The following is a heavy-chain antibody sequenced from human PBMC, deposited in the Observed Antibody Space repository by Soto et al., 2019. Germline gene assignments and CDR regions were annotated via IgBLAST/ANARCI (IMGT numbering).Heavy chain of an antibody. CDR2: IDPSDCYT. Sequence: GESLKISCKGSGYSFTSYWISWVRQMPGRGLAWMGGIDPSDCYTNYSPSLQGHVTISADKSISTAYLQWSSLKASDTAMYYCARLVDGLPNYYYGMDVWGQGTTVTVSS. CDR3: ARLVDGLPNYYYGMDV. D-gene: IGHD2-15*01. V-gene: IGHV5-10-1*01. J-gene: IGHJ6*02. CDR1: GYSFTSYW.